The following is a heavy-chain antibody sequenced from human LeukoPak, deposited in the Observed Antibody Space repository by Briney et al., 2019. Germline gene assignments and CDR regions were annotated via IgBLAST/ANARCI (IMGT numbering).Heavy chain of an antibody. CDR1: GFTFSSYA. J-gene: IGHJ4*02. CDR2: ISYDGSNK. CDR3: ASLDTALLKGGY. Sequence: GGSLRLSCAASGFTFSSYAMHWVRQAPGKGLEWVAVISYDGSNKYYADSVKGRFTISRDNSKNTLYLQMNSLRAEDTAVYYCASLDTALLKGGYWGQGTLVTVSS. V-gene: IGHV3-30-3*01. D-gene: IGHD5-18*01.